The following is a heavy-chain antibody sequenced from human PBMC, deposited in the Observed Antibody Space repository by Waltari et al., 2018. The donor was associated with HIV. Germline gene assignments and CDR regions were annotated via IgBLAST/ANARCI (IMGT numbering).Heavy chain of an antibody. J-gene: IGHJ1*01. V-gene: IGHV1-3*01. CDR2: INVGLDKS. CDR1: GSSRSAFV. D-gene: IGHD2-21*01. CDR3: ARGTSWLVNVLES. Sequence: QVPLVQYGPEVKRTRASVKICCKAPGSSRSAFVVHWVRQAPGQGFEWMGWINVGLDKSRFSERFQGRVSLNRDTSQTIVFMEMKNLTSDDTAVYFCARGTSWLVNVLESWGQGTLVSVSS.